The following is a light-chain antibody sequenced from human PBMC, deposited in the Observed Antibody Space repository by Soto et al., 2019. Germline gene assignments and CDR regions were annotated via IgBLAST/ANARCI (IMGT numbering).Light chain of an antibody. CDR3: QQYNNWPTT. CDR2: GAS. Sequence: EIVMTQSPATLSVSPGERATLSCRASQSVSSNLAWYQQNPGQAPKLLIYGASTRATGIPARVSGSWSGTEFTLTIICLQSEDFAVYYCQQYNNWPTTFGQGTKLEIK. CDR1: QSVSSN. J-gene: IGKJ2*01. V-gene: IGKV3-15*01.